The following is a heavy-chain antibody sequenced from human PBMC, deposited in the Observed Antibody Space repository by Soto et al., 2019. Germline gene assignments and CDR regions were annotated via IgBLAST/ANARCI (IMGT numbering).Heavy chain of an antibody. J-gene: IGHJ3*01. D-gene: IGHD3-3*01. CDR1: GGTFSTYI. CDR3: ARDRITTRGDAFDL. Sequence: QVQLVQSGAEVRKPGSSVKVSCKAPGGTFSTYIISWVRPAPGQGLEWMGRIIPIPDITNYEQKFQGRVTVTADRSTSTAYMDLTSLKSEDTAVYYCARDRITTRGDAFDLWGQGTMVSVSS. CDR2: IIPIPDIT. V-gene: IGHV1-69*08.